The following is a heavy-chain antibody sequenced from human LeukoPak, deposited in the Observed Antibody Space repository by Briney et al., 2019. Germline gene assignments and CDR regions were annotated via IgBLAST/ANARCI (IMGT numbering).Heavy chain of an antibody. CDR2: LNPNSGGT. J-gene: IGHJ2*01. V-gene: IGHV1-2*02. CDR3: ATDLITGDEINWYFDL. CDR1: GYTFTGYY. D-gene: IGHD1-20*01. Sequence: GASVKVSCKASGYTFTGYYMHWVRQAPGQGLEWMGWLNPNSGGTNYAQKFQGRVTMTRDTSISTAYMELSRLRSDDTAVYYCATDLITGDEINWYFDLWGRGTLVTVSP.